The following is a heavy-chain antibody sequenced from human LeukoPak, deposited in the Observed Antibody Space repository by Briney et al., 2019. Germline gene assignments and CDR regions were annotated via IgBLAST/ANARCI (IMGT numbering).Heavy chain of an antibody. V-gene: IGHV3-23*01. CDR1: GFTSSSYD. CDR3: YSMIVLGIRVINDY. Sequence: GGSLRLSCAASGFTSSSYDMSWVRQAPGKGPEWVSGISGSGDTTYYADSVKGRFTISRDNSKNTLYLQMNSLRAEDTAVYYCYSMIVLGIRVINDYWGQGTLVTVSS. J-gene: IGHJ4*02. D-gene: IGHD3-22*01. CDR2: ISGSGDTT.